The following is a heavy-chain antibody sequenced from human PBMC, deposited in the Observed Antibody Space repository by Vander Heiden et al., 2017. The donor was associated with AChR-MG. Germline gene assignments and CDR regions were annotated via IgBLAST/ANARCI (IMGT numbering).Heavy chain of an antibody. CDR3: ARGRVEVTTGLWYFDL. D-gene: IGHD4-17*01. J-gene: IGHJ2*01. Sequence: EVQLVESGGGLVQPGGSLRLSCAASGFTFRGYDMHWVRQATGKGLEWVSAIGTAGDPYYPGSVKGRFTISRENAKNSLYLQMNSLRAGDTAVYYCARGRVEVTTGLWYFDLWGRGTLVTVSS. CDR2: IGTAGDP. V-gene: IGHV3-13*05. CDR1: GFTFRGYD.